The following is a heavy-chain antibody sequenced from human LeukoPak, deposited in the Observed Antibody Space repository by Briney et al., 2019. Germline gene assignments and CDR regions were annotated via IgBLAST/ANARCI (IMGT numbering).Heavy chain of an antibody. Sequence: ASVKVSCKASGYTFTSYDINWVRQATGRGLEWMGWMNPNSGNTGYAQKFQGRVTMTRNTSTSTAYMELSSLRSEDTAGYDCARGRGYDILTGDYYWSQGTVVTVSS. CDR1: GYTFTSYD. V-gene: IGHV1-8*01. J-gene: IGHJ4*02. CDR2: MNPNSGNT. CDR3: ARGRGYDILTGDYY. D-gene: IGHD3-9*01.